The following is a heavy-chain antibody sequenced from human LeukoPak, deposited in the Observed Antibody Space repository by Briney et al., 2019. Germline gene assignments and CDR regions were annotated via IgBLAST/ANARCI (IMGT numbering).Heavy chain of an antibody. V-gene: IGHV3-30*04. D-gene: IGHD3-22*01. Sequence: GGSLRLSCAASGFTLSIYAMHWVRQAPGKGLEWVAVISYDGSNKYYADSVKGRFTISRDNSKNTLYLQMNSLRAEDTAVYYCAKDWSPYDGSGYYPFDYWGQGTLVTVSS. CDR1: GFTLSIYA. J-gene: IGHJ4*02. CDR3: AKDWSPYDGSGYYPFDY. CDR2: ISYDGSNK.